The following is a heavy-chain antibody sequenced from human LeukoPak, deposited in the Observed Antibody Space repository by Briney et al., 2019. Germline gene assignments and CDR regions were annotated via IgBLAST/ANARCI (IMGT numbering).Heavy chain of an antibody. CDR2: ISSSSSYI. J-gene: IGHJ4*02. Sequence: GGSLRLSCAASGFTFSSYSMTWVRQAPGKGLEWVSSISSSSSYIYYADSVKGRFTISRDNAKNSLYLQMNSLRAEDTAVYYCATQPKPSMYIAAAVTDYWGQGTLVTVSS. CDR3: ATQPKPSMYIAAAVTDY. CDR1: GFTFSSYS. D-gene: IGHD6-13*01. V-gene: IGHV3-21*01.